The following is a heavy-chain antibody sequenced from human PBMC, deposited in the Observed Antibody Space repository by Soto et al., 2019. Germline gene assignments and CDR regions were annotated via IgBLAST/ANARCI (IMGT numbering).Heavy chain of an antibody. CDR1: GYTFTSYA. D-gene: IGHD3-10*01. CDR3: ARGNYGSGSYSPLIDY. V-gene: IGHV1-3*01. Sequence: ASVKVSCKASGYTFTSYAIHWVRQAPGQRLEWMGWINAGNGNTKYSQKFQGRVTITRDTSASTAYVELSSLRSEDTAVYYCARGNYGSGSYSPLIDYWGQGTLVTVSS. J-gene: IGHJ4*02. CDR2: INAGNGNT.